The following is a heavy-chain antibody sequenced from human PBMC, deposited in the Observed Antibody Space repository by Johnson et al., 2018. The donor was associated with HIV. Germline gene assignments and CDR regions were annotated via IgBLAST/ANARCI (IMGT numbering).Heavy chain of an antibody. Sequence: VQLVESGGGVVQPGGSLRLSCAASGLTFSSYGMHWVRQAPGKGLEWVAFIRYDGSNKYYVDSVKGRFTISRDNSKNTLSLQMNSLRAEDTAVYYCTKMGALGAFDIWGQGTMVTVSS. D-gene: IGHD3-16*01. J-gene: IGHJ3*02. CDR1: GLTFSSYG. CDR2: IRYDGSNK. CDR3: TKMGALGAFDI. V-gene: IGHV3-30*02.